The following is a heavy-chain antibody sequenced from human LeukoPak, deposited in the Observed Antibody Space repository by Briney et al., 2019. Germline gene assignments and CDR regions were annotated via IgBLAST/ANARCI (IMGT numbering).Heavy chain of an antibody. CDR1: EFLFSNYW. CDR3: ARESQQYWSVGALDV. V-gene: IGHV3-74*01. Sequence: VGSLRLSCAASEFLFSNYWMHWVRQVPGEGLVWVSRIDSDGSPTAYADSVEGRFTISRDNAKNTLYLQMNSLRAEDTAVYYCARESQQYWSVGALDVWGQGTTVTVSS. D-gene: IGHD2/OR15-2a*01. CDR2: IDSDGSPT. J-gene: IGHJ6*02.